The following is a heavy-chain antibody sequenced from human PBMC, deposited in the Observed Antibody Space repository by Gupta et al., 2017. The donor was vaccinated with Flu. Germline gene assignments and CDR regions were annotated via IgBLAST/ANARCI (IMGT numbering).Heavy chain of an antibody. CDR2: VYYNGNT. V-gene: IGHV4-39*01. D-gene: IGHD6-13*01. J-gene: IGHJ5*02. CDR3: VRETSGTSWVDP. Sequence: WIRQPPGKGLEWIGSVYYNGNTYYRPSLRSQFTISIDTSKNQFSLKLNSVTAADTAVYYCVRETSGTSWVDPWGQGTVVTVSS.